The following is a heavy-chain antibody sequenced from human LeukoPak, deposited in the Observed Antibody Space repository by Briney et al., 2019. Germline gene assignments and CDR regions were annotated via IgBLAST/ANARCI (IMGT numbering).Heavy chain of an antibody. D-gene: IGHD5-18*01. CDR1: GGSISSSSYY. V-gene: IGHV4-39*01. CDR3: ARPYSYGYGIHFDY. CDR2: IYYSGST. J-gene: IGHJ4*02. Sequence: SETLSLTCTVSGGSISSSSYYWGWIRQPPGKGLEWIGSIYYSGSTYYNPSLKSRVTISVDTSKNQFSLKLSSVTAADTAVYYCARPYSYGYGIHFDYWGQGTLVTVSS.